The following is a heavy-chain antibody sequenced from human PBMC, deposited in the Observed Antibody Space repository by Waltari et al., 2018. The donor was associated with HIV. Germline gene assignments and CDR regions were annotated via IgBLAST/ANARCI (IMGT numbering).Heavy chain of an antibody. CDR2: IKSGAEGGTT. CDR3: TTLWYSYDSTDY. J-gene: IGHJ4*02. Sequence: EVQLVESGGGLVKPGGSLRLSCAASGIPFRNAWMSWVGLAPGKGLEWVGRIKSGAEGGTTDYAAAVKGRFTISRDDSKHTLYLQMDSLKTEDTAVYYCTTLWYSYDSTDYWGQGTLVTVSS. CDR1: GIPFRNAW. V-gene: IGHV3-15*01. D-gene: IGHD3-22*01.